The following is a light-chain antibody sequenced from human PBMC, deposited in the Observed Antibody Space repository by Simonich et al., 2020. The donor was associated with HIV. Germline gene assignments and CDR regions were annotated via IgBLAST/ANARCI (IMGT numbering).Light chain of an antibody. V-gene: IGKV1-NL1*01. Sequence: IQLTQSPSFLSASVGDRVTITCRASQGISSYLAWYQQKPGKAPKLLLYAASRLESGVPSRFSGSGSGTDYTLTISSLQPEDFATYYCQQYYSTPWTFGQGTKVEIK. CDR1: QGISSY. CDR2: AAS. CDR3: QQYYSTPWT. J-gene: IGKJ1*01.